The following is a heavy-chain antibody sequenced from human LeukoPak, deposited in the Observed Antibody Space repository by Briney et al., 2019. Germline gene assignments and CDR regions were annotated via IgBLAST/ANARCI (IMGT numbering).Heavy chain of an antibody. CDR3: ASPASIAARPRDWFDP. CDR2: ISSSSSYI. D-gene: IGHD6-6*01. CDR1: GFTFSSYS. J-gene: IGHJ5*02. Sequence: PGGSLRLSCAASGFTFSSYSMNWVRQAPGKGLEWVSSISSSSSYIYYADSVKGRFTISRDNAKNSLYLQMNSLRAEDTAVYYCASPASIAARPRDWFDPWGQGTLVTVSS. V-gene: IGHV3-21*04.